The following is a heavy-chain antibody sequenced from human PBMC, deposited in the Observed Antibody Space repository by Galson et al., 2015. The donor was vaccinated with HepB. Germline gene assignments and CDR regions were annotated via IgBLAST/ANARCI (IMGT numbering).Heavy chain of an antibody. Sequence: SLRLSCAASGFTVSRNYVSWVRQAPGKGLVWVSVMYSGGSTYHANSVEGRFTMSRDNSKNTVYLQMNSLRAEDTAVYYCAALPTGEYWGQGTLVTVSS. CDR3: AALPTGEY. D-gene: IGHD7-27*01. V-gene: IGHV3-53*01. CDR2: MYSGGST. J-gene: IGHJ4*02. CDR1: GFTVSRNY.